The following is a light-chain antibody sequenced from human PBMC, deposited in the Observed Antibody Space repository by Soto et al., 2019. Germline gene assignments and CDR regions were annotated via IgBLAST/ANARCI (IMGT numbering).Light chain of an antibody. CDR2: AAS. Sequence: DIQMTQSPSSLSASVGDRVTIACRASQGIRNDLGWSQQKPGKAPKRLIYAASSLQSEVPSRFSGSEFGTEFTLTTSSLQPKDFATYYCLQHNTCPLTFGGGTKVEI. J-gene: IGKJ4*01. V-gene: IGKV1-17*01. CDR1: QGIRND. CDR3: LQHNTCPLT.